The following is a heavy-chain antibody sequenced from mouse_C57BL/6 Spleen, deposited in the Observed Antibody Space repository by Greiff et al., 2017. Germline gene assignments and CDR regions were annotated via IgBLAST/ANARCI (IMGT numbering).Heavy chain of an antibody. D-gene: IGHD1-1*01. J-gene: IGHJ2*01. CDR2: VRSKISNYAT. Sequence: EAGGGLVQPKGSLKLSCAASGFTFNTYAMHWVRQGQGKGFEWVARVRSKISNYATYYADSVKDRFTISRDDSQSMLYLQMNNLKTEYTAMYYCVRERLVALEYWGQGTTLTVSS. CDR1: GFTFNTYA. V-gene: IGHV10-3*01. CDR3: VRERLVALEY.